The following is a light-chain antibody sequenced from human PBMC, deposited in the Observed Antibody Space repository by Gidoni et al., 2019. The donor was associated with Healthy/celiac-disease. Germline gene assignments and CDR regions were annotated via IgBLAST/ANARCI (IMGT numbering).Light chain of an antibody. CDR3: QQINTYPIT. CDR1: QGISSY. J-gene: IGKJ5*01. V-gene: IGKV1-9*01. CDR2: AGS. Sequence: IQLTQSPSFLSASVRDRVTITCRASQGISSYLAWYQQKPGKAPYLLIYAGSTLQSGVPSRFSGSGFGTDFTLTISSLQHEDCATYYCQQINTYPITFGQXTRLEIK.